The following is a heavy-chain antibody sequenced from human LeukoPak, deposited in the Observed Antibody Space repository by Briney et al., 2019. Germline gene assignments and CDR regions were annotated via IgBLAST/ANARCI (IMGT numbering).Heavy chain of an antibody. Sequence: SETLSLTCAVYGGSFSGYYWSWIRQPPGKGLEWIGYIYYSGSTNYNPSLKGRATISVDTSKNQFSLKLSSVTAADTAVYYCARGLKSIAARPILYYYGMDVWGQGTTVTVSS. CDR1: GGSFSGYY. CDR3: ARGLKSIAARPILYYYGMDV. V-gene: IGHV4-59*08. J-gene: IGHJ6*02. CDR2: IYYSGST. D-gene: IGHD6-6*01.